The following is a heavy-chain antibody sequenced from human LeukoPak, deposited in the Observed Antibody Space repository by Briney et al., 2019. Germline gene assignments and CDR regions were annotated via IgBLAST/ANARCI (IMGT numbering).Heavy chain of an antibody. V-gene: IGHV1-69*13. CDR1: GYTFTSYD. CDR3: ARVPDYYYYYMDV. Sequence: GASVKVSCKASGYTFTSYDINWVRQATGQGLEWMGGIIPIFGTANYAQKFQGRVTITADESTSTAYMELSSLRSEDTAVYYCARVPDYYYYYMDVWGKGTTVTISS. CDR2: IIPIFGTA. J-gene: IGHJ6*03.